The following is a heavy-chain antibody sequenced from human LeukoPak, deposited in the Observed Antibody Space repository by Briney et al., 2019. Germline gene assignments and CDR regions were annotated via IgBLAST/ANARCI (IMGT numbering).Heavy chain of an antibody. CDR1: GFTFSSYA. D-gene: IGHD3-16*01. V-gene: IGHV3-30-3*01. CDR3: AKDSSSHQGDGFDS. J-gene: IGHJ4*02. Sequence: GGSLRLSCAASGFTFSSYAMHWVRQAPGKGLEWVAVISYDGSNKYYADSVKGRFTISRDNSKNTLYLQMNSLRAEDTAVYYCAKDSSSHQGDGFDSWGQGTLVTVSS. CDR2: ISYDGSNK.